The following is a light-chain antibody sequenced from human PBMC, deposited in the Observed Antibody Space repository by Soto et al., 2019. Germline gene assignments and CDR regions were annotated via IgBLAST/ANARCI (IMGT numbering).Light chain of an antibody. CDR2: EVT. CDR1: SSDVGGHDY. Sequence: QSVLTQPASVSGSPGQSITISCTGSSSDVGGHDYVSWYQQYPGKAPKLMIYEVTKRPSGISDRFSASKSGNTASLTISGLQAEDEADYYCCSYTTTNSRVFGGGTKVTV. CDR3: CSYTTTNSRV. V-gene: IGLV2-14*01. J-gene: IGLJ3*02.